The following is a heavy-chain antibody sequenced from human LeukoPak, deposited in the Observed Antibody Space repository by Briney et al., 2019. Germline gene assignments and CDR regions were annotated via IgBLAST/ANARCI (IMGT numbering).Heavy chain of an antibody. Sequence: ASVKVSCKVSGYTLTELSMHWVRQAPGKGLEWMGGFDPEDGETIYAQKFQGRVTMTEDTSTDTAYMELSSLRSEDTAVYYCATIDGHYDSSGYWGQGTLVIVSS. CDR1: GYTLTELS. J-gene: IGHJ4*02. D-gene: IGHD3-22*01. V-gene: IGHV1-24*01. CDR3: ATIDGHYDSSGY. CDR2: FDPEDGET.